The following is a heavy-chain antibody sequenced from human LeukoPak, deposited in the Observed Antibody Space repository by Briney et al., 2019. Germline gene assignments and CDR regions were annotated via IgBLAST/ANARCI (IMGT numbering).Heavy chain of an antibody. CDR1: GGSISSSSYY. V-gene: IGHV4-39*01. CDR2: IYYSGST. D-gene: IGHD3-22*01. J-gene: IGHJ4*02. CDR3: ARLTYTYYYDSSTYSF. Sequence: SETLSLTCTVSGGSISSSSYYWGWIRQPPGKGLEWIGSIYYSGSTYYNPSLKSRVTISVDTSKNQFSLRLSSVTAADTAVYYCARLTYTYYYDSSTYSFWGQGTLVTVSS.